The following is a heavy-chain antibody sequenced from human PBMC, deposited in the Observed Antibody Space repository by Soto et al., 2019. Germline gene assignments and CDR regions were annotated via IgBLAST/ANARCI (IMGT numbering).Heavy chain of an antibody. CDR2: INTAGGSK. V-gene: IGHV3-74*01. J-gene: IGHJ4*02. Sequence: EVQLVESGGGLVQPGGSLRLPCAAPGFTFRSSWMTWFRQPPGKGWVWVSGINTAGGSKSYADSVKGRFTISRDNAKNTLYLQMNSLRVEDTAMYYCAKRGVDTFGLSYWGQGTLVTVSS. CDR1: GFTFRSSW. D-gene: IGHD3-10*01. CDR3: AKRGVDTFGLSY.